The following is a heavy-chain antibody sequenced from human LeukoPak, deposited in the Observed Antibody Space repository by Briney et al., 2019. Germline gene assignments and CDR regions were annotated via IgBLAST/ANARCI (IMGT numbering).Heavy chain of an antibody. CDR1: GFTFSSYE. CDR2: ISSSGSTI. Sequence: GGSLRLSCAASGFTFSSYEMNWVRQAPGKGLEWVSYISSSGSTIYYADSVKGRFTISRDNAKNSLHLQMNSLRAEDTAVYYCASVTTYYYGMDVWGQGTTVTVSS. V-gene: IGHV3-48*03. J-gene: IGHJ6*02. D-gene: IGHD4-17*01. CDR3: ASVTTYYYGMDV.